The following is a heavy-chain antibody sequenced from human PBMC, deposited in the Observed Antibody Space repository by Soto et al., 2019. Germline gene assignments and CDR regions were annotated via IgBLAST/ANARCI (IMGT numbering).Heavy chain of an antibody. CDR3: ARERGDYYGSGWGWFDP. CDR2: IYYSGST. Sequence: QVQLQESGPGLVKPSQTLSLTCTVSGGSISSGGYYWSWIRQHPGKGLEWIGYIYYSGSTYYNPSLKGRVTISVDTSKNQFSLKLSSVTAADTAVYYCARERGDYYGSGWGWFDPWGQGTLVTVSS. CDR1: GGSISSGGYY. V-gene: IGHV4-31*03. J-gene: IGHJ5*02. D-gene: IGHD3-10*01.